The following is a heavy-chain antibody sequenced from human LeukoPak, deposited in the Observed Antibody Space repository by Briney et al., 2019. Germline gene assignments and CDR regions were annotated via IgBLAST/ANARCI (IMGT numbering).Heavy chain of an antibody. CDR2: IYPGDSDI. D-gene: IGHD4-17*01. Sequence: GESLKISCKASRYSSASYWTAWVRKMPGQRLELMRIIYPGDSDIIYSPSFQGQVTISADKSISTAYLQWSSLKASDTAMYYCASDDYGDYVLWGQGTLVTVSS. CDR3: ASDDYGDYVL. CDR1: RYSSASYW. J-gene: IGHJ4*02. V-gene: IGHV5-51*01.